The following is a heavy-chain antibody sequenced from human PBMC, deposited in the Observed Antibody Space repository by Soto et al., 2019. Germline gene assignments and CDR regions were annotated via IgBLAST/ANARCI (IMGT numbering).Heavy chain of an antibody. Sequence: GGSLRLSCAASGFTFSSYAMHWVRQAPGKGLEWVAVISYDGSNKYYADSVKGRFTISRDNSKNTLYLQMNSLRAEDTAVYYCARDGGYCSSTSCYWDYYYYGMDVWGQGTTVTVSS. D-gene: IGHD2-2*01. CDR1: GFTFSSYA. J-gene: IGHJ6*02. CDR3: ARDGGYCSSTSCYWDYYYYGMDV. V-gene: IGHV3-30-3*01. CDR2: ISYDGSNK.